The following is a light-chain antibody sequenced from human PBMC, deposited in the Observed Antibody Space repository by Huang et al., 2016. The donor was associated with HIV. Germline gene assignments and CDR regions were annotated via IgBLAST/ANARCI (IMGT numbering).Light chain of an antibody. J-gene: IGKJ5*01. V-gene: IGKV2D-29*01. CDR3: MQGMQLPFT. CDR1: QSLLYIDEKTH. Sequence: DIVMTQTPLSLSVAPGQPASISCNSTQSLLYIDEKTHLYWYLQKPGQPPHLLISEVSNRFSGVPDRFSGSGSGTHFTLTIVRVEAEDVAFYYCMQGMQLPFTFGQGTRLEIK. CDR2: EVS.